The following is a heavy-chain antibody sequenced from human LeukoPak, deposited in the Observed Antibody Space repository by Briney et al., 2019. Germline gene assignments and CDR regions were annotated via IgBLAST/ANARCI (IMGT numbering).Heavy chain of an antibody. Sequence: ASVKVSCKASGYTFTGYYMHWVRQAPGQGLEWMGWINPNSGGTNYAQKFQGRVTMTRDTSISTAYMELSRLRSDDTAVYYCASLPIVVVPAALGDGAFDIWGQGTMVTVSS. CDR1: GYTFTGYY. V-gene: IGHV1-2*02. J-gene: IGHJ3*02. CDR3: ASLPIVVVPAALGDGAFDI. D-gene: IGHD2-2*01. CDR2: INPNSGGT.